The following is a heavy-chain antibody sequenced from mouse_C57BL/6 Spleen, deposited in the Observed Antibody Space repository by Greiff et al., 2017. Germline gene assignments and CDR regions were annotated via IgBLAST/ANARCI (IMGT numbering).Heavy chain of an antibody. J-gene: IGHJ2*01. D-gene: IGHD3-2*02. CDR1: GYAFSSYW. V-gene: IGHV1-80*01. CDR2: LYPGDGDT. CDR3: ARDSSGPYYLDY. Sequence: QVQLQQSGAELVKPGASVKISCKASGYAFSSYWMNWVKQRPGKGLEWIGQLYPGDGDTNYNGKFKGKATLTADKSSSTAYMQLSSLTSEDSAVYFCARDSSGPYYLDYWGQGTTLTVSS.